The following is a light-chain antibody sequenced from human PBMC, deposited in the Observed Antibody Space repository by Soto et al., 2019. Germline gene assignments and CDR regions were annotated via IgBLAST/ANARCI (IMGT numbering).Light chain of an antibody. Sequence: QSALTQPPSASGSPGQSVTVSCTGTSSDVGGYNYVSWYQQHPGKAPKLMIYGVTKRPSGVPDRFSGSKSGNTASLTVSGLQAEDEADYYCSSYAGSNNYVFXTGTKVTVL. CDR2: GVT. CDR3: SSYAGSNNYV. V-gene: IGLV2-8*01. J-gene: IGLJ1*01. CDR1: SSDVGGYNY.